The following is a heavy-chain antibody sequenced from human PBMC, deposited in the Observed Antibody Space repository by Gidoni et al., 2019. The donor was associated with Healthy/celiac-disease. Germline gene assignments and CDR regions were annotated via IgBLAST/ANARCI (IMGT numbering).Heavy chain of an antibody. CDR1: GFTFSSYW. CDR2: IKQDGSEK. V-gene: IGHV3-7*01. J-gene: IGHJ6*02. CDR3: ARGAPSYYYYGMDV. Sequence: EVQLVESGGGLVQPGGSLSLSCAASGFTFSSYWMSWVRQAPGKGLEWVANIKQDGSEKYYVDSVKGRFTISRDNAKNSLYLQMNSLRAEDTAVYYCARGAPSYYYYGMDVWGQGTTVTVSS.